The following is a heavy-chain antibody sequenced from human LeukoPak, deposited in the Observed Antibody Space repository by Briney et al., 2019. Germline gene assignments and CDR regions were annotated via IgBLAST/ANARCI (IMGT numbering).Heavy chain of an antibody. CDR1: GGTFSRYT. CDR3: ARDHTASYYDSYMDV. V-gene: IGHV1-69*13. CDR2: ISPLFGSA. Sequence: SVKVSCKASGGTFSRYTLNWVRQAPGQGLEWMGGISPLFGSAKYAQKFQGRVTITADESTSTAYMELSSLRSEDTAVYYCARDHTASYYDSYMDVWGKGTTVTVSS. J-gene: IGHJ6*03. D-gene: IGHD3-3*01.